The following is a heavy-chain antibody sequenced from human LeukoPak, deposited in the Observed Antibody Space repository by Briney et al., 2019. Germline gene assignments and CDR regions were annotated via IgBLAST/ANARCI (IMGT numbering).Heavy chain of an antibody. CDR2: FNPNSGGT. J-gene: IGHJ4*02. CDR3: ASIPLRVVVTATVYYFDY. V-gene: IGHV1-2*06. CDR1: GYTFTGYY. D-gene: IGHD2-21*02. Sequence: ASVKVSCKASGYTFTGYYMHWVRQAPGQGREWMGRFNPNSGGTNYAQKFQGRVTMTRDTSISTAYMELSRLRSDDTAVYYCASIPLRVVVTATVYYFDYWGQGTLVTVSS.